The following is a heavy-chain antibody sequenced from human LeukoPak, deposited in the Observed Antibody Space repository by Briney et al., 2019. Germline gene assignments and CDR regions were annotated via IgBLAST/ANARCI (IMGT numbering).Heavy chain of an antibody. CDR2: IKQDGSQK. CDR3: AREMITDYFDY. V-gene: IGHV3-7*01. Sequence: GGSLRLSCTASGFTFSSYWMRWVRQAPGKGLEWVANIKQDGSQKYYVNSVKGRFTISRDNAENSLFLQMSSLRAEDTATYYCAREMITDYFDYWGQGALVTVSS. D-gene: IGHD3-16*01. J-gene: IGHJ4*02. CDR1: GFTFSSYW.